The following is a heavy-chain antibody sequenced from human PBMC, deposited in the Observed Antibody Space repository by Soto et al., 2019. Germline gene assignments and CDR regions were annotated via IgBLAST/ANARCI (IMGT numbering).Heavy chain of an antibody. CDR1: GGSFSGYY. D-gene: IGHD2-2*01. CDR2: INHSGST. J-gene: IGHJ3*02. V-gene: IGHV4-34*01. CDR3: ARREVVVVPAAMPILDAFDI. Sequence: SETLSLTCAVYGGSFSGYYWSWIRQPPGKGLEWIGEINHSGSTNYNPSLKSRVTISVDTSKNQFSLKLSSVIAADTAVYYCARREVVVVPAAMPILDAFDIWGQGTMVTVSS.